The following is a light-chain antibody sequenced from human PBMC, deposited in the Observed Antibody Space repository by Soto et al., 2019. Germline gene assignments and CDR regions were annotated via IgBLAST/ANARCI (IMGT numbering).Light chain of an antibody. J-gene: IGLJ1*01. Sequence: QSALTQPASVSGSPGQSVTISCTGASSDVAASKYVSWYQKHPGKAPKLMIYGVSNRPSGISNRFSGSQSGNTALLTTSGLPPEDEADYYRRSFTGPTTLDGFGTGAKLTVL. CDR2: GVS. CDR3: RSFTGPTTLDG. V-gene: IGLV2-14*03. CDR1: SSDVAASKY.